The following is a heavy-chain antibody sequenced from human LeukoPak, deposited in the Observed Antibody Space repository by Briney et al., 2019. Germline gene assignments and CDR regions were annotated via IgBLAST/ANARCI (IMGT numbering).Heavy chain of an antibody. CDR2: ITGNGGTT. Sequence: GGSLRLSCAASGFTFSNYGMNWVRQAPGKGLEWVSGITGNGGTTYYADSVKGRFTISRDNSKNTVYLQMNSLRAEDTAVYYCAKGKGIVVVPAALDYWGQGTLVTVSS. D-gene: IGHD2-2*01. CDR1: GFTFSNYG. J-gene: IGHJ4*02. V-gene: IGHV3-23*01. CDR3: AKGKGIVVVPAALDY.